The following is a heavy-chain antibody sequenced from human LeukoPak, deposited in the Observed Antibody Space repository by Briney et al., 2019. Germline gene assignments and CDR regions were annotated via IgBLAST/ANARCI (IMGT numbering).Heavy chain of an antibody. V-gene: IGHV4-39*01. CDR2: IYYSGST. J-gene: IGHJ4*02. Sequence: PSETLSLTCTVSGGSISGSSYYRGWIRQPPGTGLEWIGTIYYSGSTYYNPSLKSRVTISVDTSKNQFSLKLSSVTAADTAEYYCASRYDYSNYIDYWGQGTLVTVSS. CDR3: ASRYDYSNYIDY. CDR1: GGSISGSSYY. D-gene: IGHD4-11*01.